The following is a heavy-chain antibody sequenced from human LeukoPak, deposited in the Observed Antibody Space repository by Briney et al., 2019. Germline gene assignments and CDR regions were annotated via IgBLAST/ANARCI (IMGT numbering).Heavy chain of an antibody. CDR2: INEDVSEK. D-gene: IGHD3-10*01. V-gene: IGHV3-7*01. CDR1: GFTFSSYW. CDR3: ARAPEGSGSSYYFDY. Sequence: PGGSLRLSCAASGFTFSSYWMSWVRQAPGKGLEWVANINEDVSEKYYVDSVKGRFTNSRDNAKNSLYLQMNSLRAEDTAVYYCARAPEGSGSSYYFDYWGQGTLVTVSS. J-gene: IGHJ4*02.